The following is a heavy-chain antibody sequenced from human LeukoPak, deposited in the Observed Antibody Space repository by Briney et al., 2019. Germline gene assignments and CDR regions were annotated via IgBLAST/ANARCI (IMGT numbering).Heavy chain of an antibody. Sequence: WGSLTLTCAAYAFTFTSNAINSLRQAPGKGLESVSAISGSGGSTYYADSVKGRFTISRDNSKNTLYLQMNSLRADDTAVYYCAPDLSRALYSGPGTLVTVSS. CDR2: ISGSGGST. V-gene: IGHV3-23*01. CDR3: APDLSRALY. J-gene: IGHJ4*02. CDR1: AFTFTSNA.